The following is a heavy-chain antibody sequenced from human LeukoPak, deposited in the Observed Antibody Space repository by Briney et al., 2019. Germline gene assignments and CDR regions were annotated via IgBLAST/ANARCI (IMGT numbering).Heavy chain of an antibody. V-gene: IGHV3-21*01. CDR1: GFTFSSYS. D-gene: IGHD4-17*01. J-gene: IGHJ6*02. CDR2: ISSSSSYI. Sequence: GGSLRLSCAASGFTFSSYSMNWVRQAPGKGLEWVSSISSSSSYIYCADSVKGRFTISRDNAKNTLYLQMNSLRAEDTAVYYCARDLTVTTNEDYYYYYGMDVWGQGTTVTVSS. CDR3: ARDLTVTTNEDYYYYYGMDV.